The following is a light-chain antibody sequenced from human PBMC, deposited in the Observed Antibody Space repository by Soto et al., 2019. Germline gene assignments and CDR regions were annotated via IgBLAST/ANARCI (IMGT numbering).Light chain of an antibody. V-gene: IGKV3-20*01. J-gene: IGKJ4*01. CDR2: GAS. CDR3: KQYGSSPFT. CDR1: QSVSSSY. Sequence: EIVLTQSPGTLSLSPGERATLSCRASQSVSSSYLAWYQQKPGQAHRLLIYGASSRATGIPDRFSGSGSGTDFTLTIRRLEPEDFAVYYCKQYGSSPFTFGGGTKVDIK.